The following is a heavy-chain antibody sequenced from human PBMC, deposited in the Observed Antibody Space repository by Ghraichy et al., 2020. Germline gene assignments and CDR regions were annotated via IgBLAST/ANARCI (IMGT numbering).Heavy chain of an antibody. Sequence: GGSLRLSCAASGFTFSSYEMNWVRQAPGKGLEWVSYISSSGSTIYYADSVKGRFTISRDNAKNSLYLQMNSLRAEDTAVYYCAREYSSSLYYYYYMDVWGKGTTVTVSS. CDR1: GFTFSSYE. CDR2: ISSSGSTI. V-gene: IGHV3-48*03. CDR3: AREYSSSLYYYYYMDV. D-gene: IGHD6-6*01. J-gene: IGHJ6*03.